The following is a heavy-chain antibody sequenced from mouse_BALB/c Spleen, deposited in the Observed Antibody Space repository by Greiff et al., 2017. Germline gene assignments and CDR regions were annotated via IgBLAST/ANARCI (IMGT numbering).Heavy chain of an antibody. J-gene: IGHJ2*01. D-gene: IGHD1-2*01. CDR3: ARSGTTATAHFDY. CDR2: IYPGDGST. Sequence: QVHVKQSGPELVKPGALVKISCKASGYTFTSYDINWVKQRPGQGLEWIGWIYPGDGSTKYNEKFKGKATLTADKSSSTAYMQLSSLTSENSAVYFCARSGTTATAHFDYWGQGTTLTVSS. V-gene: IGHV1S56*01. CDR1: GYTFTSYD.